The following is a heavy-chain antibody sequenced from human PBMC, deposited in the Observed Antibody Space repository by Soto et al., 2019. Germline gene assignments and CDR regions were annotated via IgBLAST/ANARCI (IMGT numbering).Heavy chain of an antibody. Sequence: QVQLVQSGAEVKKPGSLVKVSCKTSGVSFNNNGIGWVRQAPRHGLEWMGGVSPPFRTSNYARKFQGRISITADASTGTVNMELSSLTSEDTAQYYCARVLYYGSGSYSPYGMDVWGQGTTVTVSS. D-gene: IGHD3-10*01. V-gene: IGHV1-69*01. CDR2: VSPPFRTS. CDR3: ARVLYYGSGSYSPYGMDV. CDR1: GVSFNNNG. J-gene: IGHJ6*02.